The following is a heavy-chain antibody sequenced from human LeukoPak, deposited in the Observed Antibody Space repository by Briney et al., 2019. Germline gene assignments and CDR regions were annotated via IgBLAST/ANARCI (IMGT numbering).Heavy chain of an antibody. Sequence: PGGSLRLSCEASGFTFSSYAMSWVRQAPGKGLEWVSYISNSDSTVHYADSVKGRFTISRDNAQNSLYLQMSSLGAEDTAVYYCARVEDGYGDYYYGMDVWGQGTTVTVSS. J-gene: IGHJ6*02. CDR2: ISNSDSTV. CDR1: GFTFSSYA. D-gene: IGHD5-24*01. V-gene: IGHV3-48*03. CDR3: ARVEDGYGDYYYGMDV.